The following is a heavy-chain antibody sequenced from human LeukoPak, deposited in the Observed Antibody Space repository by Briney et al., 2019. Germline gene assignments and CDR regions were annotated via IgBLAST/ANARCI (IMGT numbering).Heavy chain of an antibody. Sequence: PGGSLRLSCAASGFTFSSYSMNWVRQAPGKGLEWVSSISSSSSYIYYADSVKGRFTISRDNAKNSLYLQMSSLRAEDTAVYYCARVYWFGSAYFDYWGQGTLVTVSS. CDR1: GFTFSSYS. D-gene: IGHD3-10*01. V-gene: IGHV3-21*01. CDR2: ISSSSSYI. J-gene: IGHJ4*02. CDR3: ARVYWFGSAYFDY.